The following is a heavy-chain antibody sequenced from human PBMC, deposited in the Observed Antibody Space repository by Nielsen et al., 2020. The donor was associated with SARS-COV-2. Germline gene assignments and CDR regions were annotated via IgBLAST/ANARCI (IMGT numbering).Heavy chain of an antibody. CDR3: ARDLTGSNDY. J-gene: IGHJ4*02. Sequence: LSLTCAASGFTFSSLSMSWVRQAPGKGLEWVANIKKDGSEKNYVDSVKGRFTISRDNAKNSLYLQMNSLTAEDTALYYCARDLTGSNDYWGQGTLVTVSS. V-gene: IGHV3-7*01. D-gene: IGHD4-11*01. CDR1: GFTFSSLS. CDR2: IKKDGSEK.